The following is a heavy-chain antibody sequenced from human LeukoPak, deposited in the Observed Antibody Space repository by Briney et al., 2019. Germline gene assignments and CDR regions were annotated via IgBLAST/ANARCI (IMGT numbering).Heavy chain of an antibody. V-gene: IGHV3-23*01. CDR1: GFTFSSYA. CDR2: IPGSGGAT. CDR3: ARARPWDSSRSYYFGMDV. J-gene: IGHJ6*02. Sequence: GGSLRLSCEASGFTFSSYAIRWVRQAPGTGLEWVSSIPGSGGATYYADSVRGRFSISRNSSKNTVYLQMNSLRDEDTAVYYCARARPWDSSRSYYFGMDVWGHGTTVTVSS. D-gene: IGHD3-22*01.